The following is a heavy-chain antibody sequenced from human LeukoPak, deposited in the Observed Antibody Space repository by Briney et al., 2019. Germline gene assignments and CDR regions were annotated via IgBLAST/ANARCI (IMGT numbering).Heavy chain of an antibody. J-gene: IGHJ4*02. CDR2: ISGSGGST. Sequence: GGSLRLSCAASGFTFSSYAMIWVRQAPGKGLEWVSAISGSGGSTYYADSVKGRFTISRDNSKNTLSLQMNSLRAEDTAVYYCAKPRVPAASFFDYWGQGTLVTVSS. CDR1: GFTFSSYA. V-gene: IGHV3-23*01. D-gene: IGHD2-2*01. CDR3: AKPRVPAASFFDY.